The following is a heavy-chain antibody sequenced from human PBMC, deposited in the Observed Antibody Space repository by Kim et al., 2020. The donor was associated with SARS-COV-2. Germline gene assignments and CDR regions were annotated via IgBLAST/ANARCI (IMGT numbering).Heavy chain of an antibody. J-gene: IGHJ6*02. Sequence: GGSLRLSCAASGFTFSSYWMSWVRQAPGKGLEWVANIKQDGSEKYYVDSVKGRFTISRDNAKNSLYLQINSLRAEDTAVYYCASATKLVYYYYGMDVWGQGTTVTVSS. CDR2: IKQDGSEK. CDR1: GFTFSSYW. V-gene: IGHV3-7*01. CDR3: ASATKLVYYYYGMDV. D-gene: IGHD6-13*01.